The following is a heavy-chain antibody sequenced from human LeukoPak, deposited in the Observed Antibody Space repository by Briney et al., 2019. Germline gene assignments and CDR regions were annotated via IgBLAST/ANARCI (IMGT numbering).Heavy chain of an antibody. J-gene: IGHJ4*02. D-gene: IGHD3-10*01. CDR2: IYYSGST. CDR3: ATESNKVVRGVIITHAFDY. Sequence: SETLSLTCTVSGGSISSGDYYWSWIRQPPGKGLEWIGYIYYSGSTYYNPSLKSRVTISVDTSKNQFSLKLSSVTAADTAVYYCATESNKVVRGVIITHAFDYWGQGTLVTVSS. CDR1: GGSISSGDYY. V-gene: IGHV4-30-4*08.